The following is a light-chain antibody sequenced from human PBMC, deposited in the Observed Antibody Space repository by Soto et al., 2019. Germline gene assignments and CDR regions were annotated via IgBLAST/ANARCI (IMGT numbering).Light chain of an antibody. V-gene: IGKV4-1*01. CDR2: WAS. J-gene: IGKJ1*01. Sequence: DIVMTQSPDSLAVSLGERATINCKSSQSVLYNSNNKNYLAWYKQKPGQPPKLLIYWASTRESGVPDRFSGSGSGTDFTLTISSLQAEDVAVYYCQQYYSPWTFGQGTKVVIK. CDR3: QQYYSPWT. CDR1: QSVLYNSNNKNY.